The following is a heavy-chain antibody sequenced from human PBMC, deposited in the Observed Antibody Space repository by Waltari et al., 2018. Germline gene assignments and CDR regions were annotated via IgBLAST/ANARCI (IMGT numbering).Heavy chain of an antibody. Sequence: QVQLVQSGAEVKKPGASVKVSFKASSYTFTSFAISWVQKATGQWLEWMGRSSAYNGNKNYAKNLHGRVNMTTDTSTSTAYMELRSLRSDDTAVYYCARGAVWVRFLAPLYYFDYWGQGTLVTVSS. CDR1: SYTFTSFA. D-gene: IGHD3-3*01. J-gene: IGHJ4*02. CDR2: SSAYNGNK. V-gene: IGHV1-18*01. CDR3: ARGAVWVRFLAPLYYFDY.